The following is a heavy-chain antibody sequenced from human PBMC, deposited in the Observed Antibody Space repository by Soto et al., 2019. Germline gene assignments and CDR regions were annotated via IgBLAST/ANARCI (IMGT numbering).Heavy chain of an antibody. Sequence: LRLSCAASGFTFSSYGMHWVRQAPGKGLEWVAVISYDGSNKYYADSVKGRFTISRDNSKNTLYLQMNSLRAEDTAVYYCAKDAHDSSGYTFDYWGQGTLVTVSS. V-gene: IGHV3-30*18. J-gene: IGHJ4*02. CDR1: GFTFSSYG. CDR3: AKDAHDSSGYTFDY. D-gene: IGHD3-22*01. CDR2: ISYDGSNK.